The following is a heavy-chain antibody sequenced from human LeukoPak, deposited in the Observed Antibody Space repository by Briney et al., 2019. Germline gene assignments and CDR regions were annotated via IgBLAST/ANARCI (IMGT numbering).Heavy chain of an antibody. CDR2: INSDGSST. Sequence: GGSLRLSCAASGFAFRNYWMHWVRQAPGKGLVWVSRINSDGSSTKYADSVKGRFTISRDNTKNTLYLQMNSLRAEDTAVYYCARDQGGGRYYGENYWGQGTLVTVSS. D-gene: IGHD3-10*01. CDR3: ARDQGGGRYYGENY. V-gene: IGHV3-74*03. J-gene: IGHJ4*02. CDR1: GFAFRNYW.